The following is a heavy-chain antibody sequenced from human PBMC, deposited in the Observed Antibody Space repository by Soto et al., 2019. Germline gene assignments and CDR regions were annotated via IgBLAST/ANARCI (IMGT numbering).Heavy chain of an antibody. CDR3: AKDIIPGGADY. Sequence: GGSLRLSCAASGFTFSSYGMHWVRQAPGKGLEWVAVISYDGSNKYYADSVKGRFTISRDNSKNTLYLQMNSLRAEDTAVYYCAKDIIPGGADYWGQGALVTVSS. J-gene: IGHJ4*02. CDR2: ISYDGSNK. D-gene: IGHD3-10*01. V-gene: IGHV3-30*18. CDR1: GFTFSSYG.